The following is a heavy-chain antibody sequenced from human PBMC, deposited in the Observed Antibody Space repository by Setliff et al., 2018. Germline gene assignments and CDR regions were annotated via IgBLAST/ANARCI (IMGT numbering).Heavy chain of an antibody. CDR3: ARDNRGYAWDYYYYMDV. Sequence: ASVKVSCKASGYTFTTYTMNWVRRAPGQGLEWMGWINTNTGNPTYAQGFTGRFVFSLDTSVSTAYLQISSLKAEDTAVYYCARDNRGYAWDYYYYMDVWGKGTTVTVSS. J-gene: IGHJ6*03. V-gene: IGHV7-4-1*02. D-gene: IGHD2-15*01. CDR1: GYTFTTYT. CDR2: INTNTGNP.